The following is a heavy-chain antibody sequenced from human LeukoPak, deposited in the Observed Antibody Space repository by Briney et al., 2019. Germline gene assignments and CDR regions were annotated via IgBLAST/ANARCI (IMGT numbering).Heavy chain of an antibody. CDR1: GGSISNYY. CDR2: IYYSGST. V-gene: IGHV4-39*01. CDR3: ARQGTYYDILTGYYPSGMDV. Sequence: PSETLSLTCTVSGGSISNYYWSWIRQPPGKGLEWIGSIYYSGSTYYNPSLKSRVTISVDTSKNQFSLKLSSVTAADTAVYYCARQGTYYDILTGYYPSGMDVWGQGTTVTVSS. J-gene: IGHJ6*02. D-gene: IGHD3-9*01.